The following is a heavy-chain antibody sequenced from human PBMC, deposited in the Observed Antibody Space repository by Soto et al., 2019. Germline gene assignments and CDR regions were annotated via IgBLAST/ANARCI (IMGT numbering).Heavy chain of an antibody. V-gene: IGHV3-15*01. CDR2: FRTNADGGAT. D-gene: IGHD3-22*01. J-gene: IGHJ4*02. Sequence: EVQLVESGGGLVKPGGSLRLSCTASGFTFDEAWMTWVRQTPGKGLEWVGRFRTNADGGATDYASPVKGRFTISREDSQNTLYLPLNSLKIEDTAVYYCTTGGSYYDASGDDSSFYFWGQGTLVAASS. CDR1: GFTFDEAW. CDR3: TTGGSYYDASGDDSSFYF.